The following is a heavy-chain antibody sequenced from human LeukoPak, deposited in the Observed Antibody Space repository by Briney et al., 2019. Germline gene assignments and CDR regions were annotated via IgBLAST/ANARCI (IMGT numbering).Heavy chain of an antibody. CDR3: ARERRMDQYYFDY. CDR1: GGTFSSYA. Sequence: ASVKVSCKASGGTFSSYAISWVRQAPGQGLEWMGGIIPIFGTANYAQKFQGRVTITADESTSTAYMELSSLRSEDTAVYYCARERRMDQYYFDYWGQGTLVTVSS. J-gene: IGHJ4*02. CDR2: IIPIFGTA. V-gene: IGHV1-69*13. D-gene: IGHD2-2*01.